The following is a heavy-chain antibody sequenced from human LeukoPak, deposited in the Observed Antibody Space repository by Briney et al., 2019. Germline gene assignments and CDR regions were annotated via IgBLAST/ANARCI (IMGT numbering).Heavy chain of an antibody. V-gene: IGHV4-38-2*02. Sequence: PSETLSLTCTVSGYSISSGYYWGWIRQPPGKGLEWIGSIYHSGSTYYNPSLKSRVPISVDTSKNQFSLKVSSVTAADTAVYYCAGAISTVAGGGTFDYWGQGTLVTVSS. CDR2: IYHSGST. J-gene: IGHJ4*02. D-gene: IGHD6-19*01. CDR3: AGAISTVAGGGTFDY. CDR1: GYSISSGYY.